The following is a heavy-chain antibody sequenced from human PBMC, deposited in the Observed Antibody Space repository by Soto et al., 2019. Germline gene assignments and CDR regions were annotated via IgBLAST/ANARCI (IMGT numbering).Heavy chain of an antibody. CDR2: ISYDGSNK. D-gene: IGHD6-13*01. J-gene: IGHJ4*02. Sequence: QVQLVESGGGVVQPGRSLRLSCAASGFTFSSYAMHWVRQAPGKGLEWVAVISYDGSNKYYADSVKGRFTISRDNSKNTLYLQMNSLRAEDTAVYYCARDSGGKAAAAGIDYWGQGTLVTVSS. CDR3: ARDSGGKAAAAGIDY. CDR1: GFTFSSYA. V-gene: IGHV3-30-3*01.